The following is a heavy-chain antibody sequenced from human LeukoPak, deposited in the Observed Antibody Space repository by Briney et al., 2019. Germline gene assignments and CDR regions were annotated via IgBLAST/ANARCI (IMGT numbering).Heavy chain of an antibody. CDR1: GFPFSSYA. D-gene: IGHD2-15*01. CDR3: ATRETVVAAFFDY. Sequence: GGSLRLSCAASGFPFSSYAMSWVRQSPGKGLEWVSAISGGNGNTYYAYYADSVKGRFTISRDNSKNTLYLQMNSLRAEDTAVYYCATRETVVAAFFDYRGQGTLVTVSS. J-gene: IGHJ4*02. CDR2: ISGGNGNTYYA. V-gene: IGHV3-23*01.